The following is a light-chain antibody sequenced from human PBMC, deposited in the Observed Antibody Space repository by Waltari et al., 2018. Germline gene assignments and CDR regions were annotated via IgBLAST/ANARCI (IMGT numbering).Light chain of an antibody. V-gene: IGLV2-23*02. Sequence: QSALTQPASVSGSPGQSITISCTRTSSDIGSYDFVSWYQHHPGKAPNRILYEVTKGPAGSSNRCSGSKSGNTSSLTISGLQAEDEADYYCYSYAGFSAAYYVFGTGTKVTVL. CDR3: YSYAGFSAAYYV. CDR1: SSDIGSYDF. J-gene: IGLJ1*01. CDR2: EVT.